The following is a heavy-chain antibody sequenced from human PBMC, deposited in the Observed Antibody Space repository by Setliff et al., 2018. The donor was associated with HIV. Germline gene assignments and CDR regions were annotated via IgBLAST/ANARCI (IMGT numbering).Heavy chain of an antibody. D-gene: IGHD6-6*01. J-gene: IGHJ4*02. V-gene: IGHV3-21*04. CDR2: ISGSSSYY. Sequence: PGGSLRLSCAASGFTLSTYTMNWVRQAPGQGLEWVSSISGSSSYYYLADSVKGRFTISRDNAKNSLYLQMNSLRAEDTAVYYCARARYSSSGPSDYWGQGTLVTVSS. CDR3: ARARYSSSGPSDY. CDR1: GFTLSTYT.